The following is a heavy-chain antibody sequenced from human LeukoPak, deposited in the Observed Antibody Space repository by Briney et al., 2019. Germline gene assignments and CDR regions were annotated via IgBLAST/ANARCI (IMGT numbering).Heavy chain of an antibody. CDR1: GGSISSSSYY. J-gene: IGHJ4*02. D-gene: IGHD3-22*01. CDR2: IYYSGST. CDR3: ARDLHFRVYDSSIYYPY. Sequence: ASETLSLTCTVSGGSISSSSYYWGWIRQPPGKGLEWIGSIYYSGSTYYNPSLKSRVTISVDTSENQFSLKLSSVTAADTAVYYCARDLHFRVYDSSIYYPYWGQGTLVTVSS. V-gene: IGHV4-39*02.